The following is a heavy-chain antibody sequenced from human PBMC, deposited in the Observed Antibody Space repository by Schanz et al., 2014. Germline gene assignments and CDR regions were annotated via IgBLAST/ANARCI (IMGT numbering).Heavy chain of an antibody. CDR1: GFTFSSYW. CDR3: ARDNRYYLFDY. D-gene: IGHD3-16*02. J-gene: IGHJ4*02. CDR2: IKSDGSST. Sequence: EVQLVESGGGLVQPGGSLRLSCAASGFTFSSYWMHWVRQVPGKGLVWVSRIKSDGSSTSYADSVKGRFTISRDNAKNTLYLQMSSLTTEDTAVYFCARDNRYYLFDYWGQGALVTVSS. V-gene: IGHV3-74*01.